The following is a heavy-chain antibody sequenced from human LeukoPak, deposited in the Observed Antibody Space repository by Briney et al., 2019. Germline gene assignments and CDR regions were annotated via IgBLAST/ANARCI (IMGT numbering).Heavy chain of an antibody. CDR1: GFTFSSYG. CDR2: LWYDGSNK. D-gene: IGHD5-12*01. Sequence: GGSLRLSCAASGFTFSSYGMHWVRQAPGKGLEWVAVLWYDGSNKYYADSVKGRFPISRDNSKNTLYLQMNSLRAEDTAVYYCARAKGGYDAFDYWGEGTLVTVSS. J-gene: IGHJ4*02. CDR3: ARAKGGYDAFDY. V-gene: IGHV3-33*08.